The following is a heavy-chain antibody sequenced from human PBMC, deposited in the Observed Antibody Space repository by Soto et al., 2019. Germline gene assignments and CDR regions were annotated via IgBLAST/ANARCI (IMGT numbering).Heavy chain of an antibody. D-gene: IGHD6-13*01. CDR1: GGSISSSSYY. CDR2: IYYSGST. J-gene: IGHJ6*02. CDR3: ASQQLVHYYYGMDV. Sequence: QLQLQESGPGLVKPSETLSLTCTVSGGSISSSSYYWGWIRQPPGKGLEWIGSIYYSGSTYYNPSLKSRVTISLDTSKTQFSLKLSSVTAADTAVYYCASQQLVHYYYGMDVWGQGTTVTVSS. V-gene: IGHV4-39*01.